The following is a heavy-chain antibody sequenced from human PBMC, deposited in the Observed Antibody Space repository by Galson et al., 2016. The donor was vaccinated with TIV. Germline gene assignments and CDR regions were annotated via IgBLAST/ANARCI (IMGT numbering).Heavy chain of an antibody. V-gene: IGHV4-30-4*01. CDR3: ARDAGTYYHALDL. Sequence: TLSLTCAVFGGSISNGDYYGRWIRQPPGKGLEWIGYIYYSGSTYLNPSLKSRLTFSVDRSKNRFSLNLSSVTAADTAVYYCARDAGTYYHALDLWGQGTLVAVSS. CDR2: IYYSGST. CDR1: GGSISNGDYY. J-gene: IGHJ3*01. D-gene: IGHD3-22*01.